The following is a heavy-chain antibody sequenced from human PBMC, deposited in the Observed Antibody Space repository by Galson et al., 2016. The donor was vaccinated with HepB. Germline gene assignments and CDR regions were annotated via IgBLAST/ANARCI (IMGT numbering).Heavy chain of an antibody. D-gene: IGHD3-16*01. CDR1: GFSFNNYG. CDR2: ISSSGGDT. V-gene: IGHV3-23*01. Sequence: SLRLSCAASGFSFNNYGMSWVRQTSGKRLEWVSGISSSGGDTRYADSVKGRFTISRDDPKNTLYLQMNSLRAEDTAVYYCAKDALLLWGSPTDCWGQGTQVTVSS. J-gene: IGHJ4*02. CDR3: AKDALLLWGSPTDC.